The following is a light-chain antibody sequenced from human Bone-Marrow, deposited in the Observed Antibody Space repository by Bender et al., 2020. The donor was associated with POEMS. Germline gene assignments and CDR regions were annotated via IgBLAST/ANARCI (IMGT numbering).Light chain of an antibody. Sequence: QSALTQPPSASGSLGQSVTISCTGTSSDVAAYNFVSWYQQHPGKAPKLLIHGVDKRPSGVPDRFSGSKSGYTASLTVSGLQAEDEADYYCSSYTGSSTQVFGGGTKVTVL. CDR1: SSDVAAYNF. CDR3: SSYTGSSTQV. V-gene: IGLV2-8*01. J-gene: IGLJ3*02. CDR2: GVD.